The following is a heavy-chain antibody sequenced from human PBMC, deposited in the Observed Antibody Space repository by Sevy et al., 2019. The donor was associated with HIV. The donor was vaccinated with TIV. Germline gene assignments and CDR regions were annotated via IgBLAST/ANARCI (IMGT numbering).Heavy chain of an antibody. CDR1: GGCMSSSSYY. CDR3: ASSFPTSGYTYPYYYMDV. V-gene: IGHV4-39*01. Sequence: SETLSLTCTVSGGCMSSSSYYWGWIRQPPGKGREWIGNIYYSGITYFNPSLKSRVTISVDTSKNQFSLKLRSVTAADTAVYYCASSFPTSGYTYPYYYMDVWGKGTTVTVSS. D-gene: IGHD5-18*01. J-gene: IGHJ6*03. CDR2: IYYSGIT.